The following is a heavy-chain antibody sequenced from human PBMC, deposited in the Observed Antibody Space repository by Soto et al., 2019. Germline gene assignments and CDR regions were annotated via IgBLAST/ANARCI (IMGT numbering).Heavy chain of an antibody. CDR3: AREEAVAGFYYYGMDV. CDR2: ISAYNGNT. J-gene: IGHJ6*02. V-gene: IGHV1-18*01. D-gene: IGHD6-19*01. CDR1: GYTFTSYG. Sequence: ASVRVSCKASGYTFTSYGISWVRQAPGQGLEWMGWISAYNGNTNYAQKLQGRVTMTTDTSTSTAYMELRSLRSDDTAVYYCAREEAVAGFYYYGMDVWGQGTTVTVSS.